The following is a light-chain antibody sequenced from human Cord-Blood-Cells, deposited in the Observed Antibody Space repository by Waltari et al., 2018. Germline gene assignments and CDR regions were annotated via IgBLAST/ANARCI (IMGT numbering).Light chain of an antibody. CDR2: GAS. CDR3: QQYNNWPRT. J-gene: IGKJ1*01. CDR1: QSVSSN. V-gene: IGKV3-15*01. Sequence: EIVMTQSPATMSVSPEERATLSCRASQSVSSNLAGYQQKPGQAPRLLIYGASTRATGIPARFSGSGSGTEFTLTISSLQSEDFAVYYCQQYNNWPRTFGQGTKVEIK.